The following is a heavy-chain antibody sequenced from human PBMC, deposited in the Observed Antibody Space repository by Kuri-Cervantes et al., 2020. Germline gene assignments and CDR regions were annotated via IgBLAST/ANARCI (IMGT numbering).Heavy chain of an antibody. J-gene: IGHJ4*02. CDR1: GGTFSSYA. CDR3: ARETVIAALDY. Sequence: SVKVSCKASGGTFSSYAISWVQQAPGQGLEWMGGIIPIFGTANYAQKFQGRVTITADKSTSTAYMELSSLRSEDTAVYYCARETVIAALDYWGQGTLVTVSS. V-gene: IGHV1-69*06. D-gene: IGHD6-13*01. CDR2: IIPIFGTA.